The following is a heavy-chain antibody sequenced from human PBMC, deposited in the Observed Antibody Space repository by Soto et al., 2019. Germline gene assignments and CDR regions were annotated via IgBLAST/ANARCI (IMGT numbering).Heavy chain of an antibody. CDR2: ISGSGGST. D-gene: IGHD3-22*01. Sequence: PGGSLRLSCAASGFTFSSYAMSWVRQAPGKGLEWVSAISGSGGSTYYADSVKGRFTISRDNSKNTLYLQMNSLRAEDTAVYYCAKLKVVVVVIGYPNWFDPWGQGTLVTVSS. CDR1: GFTFSSYA. CDR3: AKLKVVVVVIGYPNWFDP. V-gene: IGHV3-23*01. J-gene: IGHJ5*02.